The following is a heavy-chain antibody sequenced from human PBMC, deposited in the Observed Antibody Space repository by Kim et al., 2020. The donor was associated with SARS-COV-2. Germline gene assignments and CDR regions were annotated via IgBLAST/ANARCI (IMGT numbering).Heavy chain of an antibody. J-gene: IGHJ4*02. V-gene: IGHV1-58*02. CDR3: AARGGAAAVGGASVATLDY. D-gene: IGHD6-13*01. CDR2: IVVGSGNT. CDR1: GFTFTSSA. Sequence: SVKVSCKASGFTFTSSAMQWVRQARGQRLEWIGWIVVGSGNTNYAQKFQERVTITRDMSTSTAYMELSSLRSEDTAVYYCAARGGAAAVGGASVATLDYWGQGTLVTVSS.